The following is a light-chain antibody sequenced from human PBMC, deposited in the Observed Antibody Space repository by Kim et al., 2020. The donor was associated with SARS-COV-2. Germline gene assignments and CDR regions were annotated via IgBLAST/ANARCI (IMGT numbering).Light chain of an antibody. CDR2: DVS. CDR1: SSDVGGYNY. V-gene: IGLV2-14*03. J-gene: IGLJ1*01. Sequence: QSVLTQPASVSGSPGQSITISCTGTSSDVGGYNYVSWYQQLPGKAPKLMIYDVSNRPSGISNRFSGSKSGNTASLTISGLQAEDEADYYCTSYTSIGTYVFGTGTKVTVL. CDR3: TSYTSIGTYV.